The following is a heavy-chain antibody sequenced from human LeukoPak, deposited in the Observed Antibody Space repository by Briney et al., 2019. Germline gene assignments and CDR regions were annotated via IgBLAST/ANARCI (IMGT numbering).Heavy chain of an antibody. J-gene: IGHJ4*02. CDR2: IYHAGST. CDR1: GGSISRNY. Sequence: SETLSLTCTVSGGSISRNYWSWIRQSPGKGLEWIGYIYHAGSTSYSPSLKSRVTISADTSQNQFSLKLSSVTAADTAVYYCASRKLGNDYWGQGTLVTVSS. CDR3: ASRKLGNDY. D-gene: IGHD7-27*01. V-gene: IGHV4-59*01.